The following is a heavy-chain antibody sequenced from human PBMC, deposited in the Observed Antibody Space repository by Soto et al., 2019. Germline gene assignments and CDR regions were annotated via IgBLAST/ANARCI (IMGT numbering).Heavy chain of an antibody. D-gene: IGHD3-3*01. CDR3: AKDPLDFWSGYYPPDY. V-gene: IGHV3-30*18. J-gene: IGHJ4*02. CDR1: GFTFSSYG. Sequence: GGSLRLSCAASGFTFSSYGMHWVRQAPGKGLEWVAVISYDGSNKYYADSVKGRFTISRDNSKNTLYLQMNSLRAEDTAVYYCAKDPLDFWSGYYPPDYWGQGTLVTVSS. CDR2: ISYDGSNK.